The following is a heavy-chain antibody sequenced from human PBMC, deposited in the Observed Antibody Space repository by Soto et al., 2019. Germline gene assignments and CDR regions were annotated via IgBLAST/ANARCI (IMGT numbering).Heavy chain of an antibody. CDR1: GGSISSGDYY. D-gene: IGHD3-10*02. J-gene: IGHJ5*02. V-gene: IGHV4-30-4*01. CDR3: AREGVIAMSGSNWFDP. Sequence: PSETLSLTCTVSGGSISSGDYYWIWIRHPPGKGLEWIGYIYYSGSTYYNPSLKSRVTISVDTSKNQFSLKLSSVTAADTAVYYCAREGVIAMSGSNWFDPWGQGTLVTVSS. CDR2: IYYSGST.